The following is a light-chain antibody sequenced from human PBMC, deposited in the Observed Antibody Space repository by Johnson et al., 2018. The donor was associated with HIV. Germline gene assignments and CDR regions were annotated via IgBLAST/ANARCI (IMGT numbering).Light chain of an antibody. CDR1: SSNIENNF. Sequence: QSVLTQPPSVSAAPGQKVTVSCSGSSSNIENNFVSWYQQLPGTAPKLLIYEDNKRPSGIPDRFSGSKSGTSATLGITGLQTGDEADYYCGTWNLSLSAGVCGTGTKVTVL. V-gene: IGLV1-51*02. CDR3: GTWNLSLSAGV. CDR2: EDN. J-gene: IGLJ1*01.